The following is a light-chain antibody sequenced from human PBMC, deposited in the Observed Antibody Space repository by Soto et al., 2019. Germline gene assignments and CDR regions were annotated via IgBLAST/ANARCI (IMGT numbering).Light chain of an antibody. CDR1: SSDVGGCNY. Sequence: QSALTQHASVPGSPGQSITISCTGTSSDVGGCNYVSWYQQHPGKAPKLMIYEVSNRPSGVSNRFSGSKSGNTASLTISGLQAEDEADYYCSSYTSSSLYVFGTGTKVTVL. CDR3: SSYTSSSLYV. J-gene: IGLJ1*01. V-gene: IGLV2-14*01. CDR2: EVS.